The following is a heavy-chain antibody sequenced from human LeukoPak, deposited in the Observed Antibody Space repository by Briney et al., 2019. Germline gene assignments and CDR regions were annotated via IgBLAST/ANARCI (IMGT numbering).Heavy chain of an antibody. CDR1: GGTFSSCA. J-gene: IGHJ4*02. CDR3: ARDGGSGRPYYFDY. V-gene: IGHV1-69*13. CDR2: IIPIFGTA. D-gene: IGHD1-26*01. Sequence: SVKVSCKASGGTFSSCAISWVRQAPGQGLEWMGGIIPIFGTANYAQKFQGRVTITADESTSTAYMELSSLRSEDTAVYYCARDGGSGRPYYFDYWGQGTLVTVSS.